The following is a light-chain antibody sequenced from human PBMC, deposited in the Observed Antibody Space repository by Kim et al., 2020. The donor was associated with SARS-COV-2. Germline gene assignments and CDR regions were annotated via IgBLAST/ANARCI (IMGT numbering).Light chain of an antibody. Sequence: PGDGVTLSCRASESVSTNLAWYQQTPDQAPRLLIYGASTRAASVAARCSGGGSGTEFTLTITSLPSEDFAVYYCQQYYKWPPYTFGQGTKLEI. CDR1: ESVSTN. J-gene: IGKJ2*01. V-gene: IGKV3-15*01. CDR3: QQYYKWPPYT. CDR2: GAS.